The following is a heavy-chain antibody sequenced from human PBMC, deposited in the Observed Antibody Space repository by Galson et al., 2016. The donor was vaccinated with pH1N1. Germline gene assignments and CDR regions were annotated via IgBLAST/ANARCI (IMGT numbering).Heavy chain of an antibody. Sequence: CAISGDSVSSNSAAWNWIRQSPSRGLEWLGRTYYRSKWYNDYAVSVKSRITINPDTSKNQFSLQVNSVTPEDTAVYYCARDSPSYRFYYLDLWGRGTLVTVSS. V-gene: IGHV6-1*01. J-gene: IGHJ2*01. CDR2: TYYRSKWYN. D-gene: IGHD2/OR15-2a*01. CDR3: ARDSPSYRFYYLDL. CDR1: GDSVSSNSAA.